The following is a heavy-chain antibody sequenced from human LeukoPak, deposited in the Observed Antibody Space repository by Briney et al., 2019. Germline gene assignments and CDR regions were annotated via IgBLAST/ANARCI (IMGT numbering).Heavy chain of an antibody. J-gene: IGHJ4*02. Sequence: PGGSLRLSCAASGFTFDDYAMHWVRPAPGKGLEWVSGISWNSGSIGYADSVKGRFTISRDNAKNSLYLQMNSLRAEDTALYYCAKDIATGNRLYYFDYWGQGTLVTVSS. CDR2: ISWNSGSI. D-gene: IGHD1-14*01. V-gene: IGHV3-9*01. CDR3: AKDIATGNRLYYFDY. CDR1: GFTFDDYA.